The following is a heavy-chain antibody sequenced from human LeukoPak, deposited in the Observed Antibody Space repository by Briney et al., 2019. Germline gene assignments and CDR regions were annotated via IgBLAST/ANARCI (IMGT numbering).Heavy chain of an antibody. Sequence: ASVKVSCKTSGYTFTSYDINWVRQATGQGLEWMGWMNPNSGNTGYAQKFQGRVTMTRNTSISTAYMELSSLRPEDTAFYYCARSDPYYYDRNGYPKNDYWGQGTLVTVSS. CDR2: MNPNSGNT. CDR3: ARSDPYYYDRNGYPKNDY. CDR1: GYTFTSYD. D-gene: IGHD3-22*01. J-gene: IGHJ4*02. V-gene: IGHV1-8*01.